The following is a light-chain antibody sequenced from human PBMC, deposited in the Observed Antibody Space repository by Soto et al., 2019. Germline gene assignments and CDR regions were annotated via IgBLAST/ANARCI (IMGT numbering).Light chain of an antibody. CDR2: EVR. Sequence: QSALTQPASVSGSPGQSITISCAGTMRDIGAYNLVSWYQQHPGKAPRLIFYEVRNRPSGIPLRFSASKSGNTASLAISGLRSEDEAHYYWAAWDDSLSGVVFGGGTKLTVL. J-gene: IGLJ2*01. CDR1: MRDIGAYNL. V-gene: IGLV2-14*03. CDR3: AAWDDSLSGVV.